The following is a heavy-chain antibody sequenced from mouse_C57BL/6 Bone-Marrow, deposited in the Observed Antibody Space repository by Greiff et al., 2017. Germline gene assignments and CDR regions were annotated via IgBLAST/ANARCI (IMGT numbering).Heavy chain of an antibody. CDR3: EREGTGTAWFAY. Sequence: EVQGVESGGGLVQPGGSLKLSCAASGFTFSDYGMAWVRQAPRKGPEWVAFISNLAYSIYYADTVTGRFTISRENAKNTLYLEMSSLRSEDTAMYYSEREGTGTAWFAYWGQGTRVTVSA. V-gene: IGHV5-15*01. CDR1: GFTFSDYG. J-gene: IGHJ3*01. CDR2: ISNLAYSI. D-gene: IGHD4-1*01.